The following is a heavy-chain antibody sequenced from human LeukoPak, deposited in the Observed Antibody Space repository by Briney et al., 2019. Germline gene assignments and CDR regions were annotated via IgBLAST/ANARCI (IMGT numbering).Heavy chain of an antibody. CDR3: ARADSSGYSLDENFDY. CDR1: GGTLSSYA. Sequence: SVKVSCKASGGTLSSYALNWVRQAPGQGLEWIGRIIPIFAIVNYAQNFQGRVTITADKTTNTAYMELSSLRFEDTAFYYCARADSSGYSLDENFDYWGQGTLVTVSS. V-gene: IGHV1-69*04. J-gene: IGHJ4*02. D-gene: IGHD3-22*01. CDR2: IIPIFAIV.